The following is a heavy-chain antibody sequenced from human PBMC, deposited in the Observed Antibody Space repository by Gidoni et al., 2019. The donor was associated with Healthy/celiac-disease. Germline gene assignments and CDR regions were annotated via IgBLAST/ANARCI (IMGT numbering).Heavy chain of an antibody. V-gene: IGHV4-34*01. D-gene: IGHD3-16*02. CDR2: INHSGTT. Sequence: QVQLQQWGAGLLKPSETLSLTCAVYGGSFSGYYWRWIRQPPGKGLEWIGEINHSGTTNYNPSLKSRVTISVDTSKNQFSLKLSSVTAADTAVYYCARVYDYVWGSYRQRRGAFDIWGQGTMVTVSS. J-gene: IGHJ3*02. CDR3: ARVYDYVWGSYRQRRGAFDI. CDR1: GGSFSGYY.